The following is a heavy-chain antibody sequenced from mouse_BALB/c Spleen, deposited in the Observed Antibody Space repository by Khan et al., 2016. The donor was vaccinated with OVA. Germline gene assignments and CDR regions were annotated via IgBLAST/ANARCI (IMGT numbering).Heavy chain of an antibody. D-gene: IGHD1-2*01. J-gene: IGHJ4*01. CDR2: MSSGGSFT. CDR3: SRFITTTTGDYYGIDY. CDR1: GFIFSSYG. V-gene: IGHV5-6*01. Sequence: EVELVESGGDLVKPGGSLKLSCAASGFIFSSYGMSWVRQTPDKRLEWVATMSSGGSFTYYPDSLKGRFTISRDNAKNTLYLQVNSLKSEDTAMYYCSRFITTTTGDYYGIDYWGQGTSVTVSS.